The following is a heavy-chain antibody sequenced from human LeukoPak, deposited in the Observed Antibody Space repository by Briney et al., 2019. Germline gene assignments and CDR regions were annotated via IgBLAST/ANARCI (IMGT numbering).Heavy chain of an antibody. V-gene: IGHV3-74*01. J-gene: IGHJ4*02. CDR3: ARSSTSGSPFDY. Sequence: GGSLRLSCAASGFTFSSYWVYWVRQAPGKGLVWVSRINTDGSGTSYADSVKGRFTISRDNAKNTLYLQMNSQRAEDTAVYYCARSSTSGSPFDYWGQGTLVTVSS. CDR2: INTDGSGT. D-gene: IGHD6-19*01. CDR1: GFTFSSYW.